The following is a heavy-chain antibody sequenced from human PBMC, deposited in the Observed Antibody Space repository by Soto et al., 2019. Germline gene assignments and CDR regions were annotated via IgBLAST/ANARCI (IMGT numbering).Heavy chain of an antibody. CDR3: ASLMTTVGHDAFDI. CDR1: GFTFSDYY. Sequence: QVQLVESGGGLVKPGGSLRLSCAASGFTFSDYYMSWIRQAPGKGREWVSYISSSGSTIYYADSVKGRFTISRDDAKNSLYLQMNSLRAEDTAVYYCASLMTTVGHDAFDIWGQGTMVTVSS. V-gene: IGHV3-11*01. CDR2: ISSSGSTI. D-gene: IGHD4-17*01. J-gene: IGHJ3*02.